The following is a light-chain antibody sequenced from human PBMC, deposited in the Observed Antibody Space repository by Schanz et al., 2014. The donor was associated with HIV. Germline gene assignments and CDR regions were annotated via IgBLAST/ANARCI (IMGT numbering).Light chain of an antibody. CDR2: RAS. CDR1: QYVSWW. CDR3: QQYNSYPWT. Sequence: DIQMTQSPSSLSASVGDRVTITCRASQYVSWWLAWYQQRPGKAPKLLISRASDLEPGVSSRFSGSGSGTEFTLTISSLQPDDFATYYCQQYNSYPWTFGKGTKVEIK. J-gene: IGKJ1*01. V-gene: IGKV1-5*03.